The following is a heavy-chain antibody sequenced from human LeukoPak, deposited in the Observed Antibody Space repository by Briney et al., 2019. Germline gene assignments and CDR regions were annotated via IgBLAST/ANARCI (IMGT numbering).Heavy chain of an antibody. CDR2: MNPNSGNT. D-gene: IGHD6-13*01. Sequence: ASVKVSCKASGGTFTSYDINWVRQATGQGLKWMGWMNPNSGNTGYAQKFQGRVTITRNASISTAYMELSSLRSEDTAVYYCARGHSSSWYGPYYYYYMDVWGKGTTVTVSS. V-gene: IGHV1-8*03. CDR3: ARGHSSSWYGPYYYYYMDV. CDR1: GGTFTSYD. J-gene: IGHJ6*03.